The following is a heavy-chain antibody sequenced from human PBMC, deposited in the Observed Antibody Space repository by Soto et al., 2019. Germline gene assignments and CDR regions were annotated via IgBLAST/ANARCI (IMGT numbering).Heavy chain of an antibody. D-gene: IGHD5-12*01. V-gene: IGHV3-33*01. CDR2: IWYDGNNK. Sequence: PGGSLRLSCAASGFMFSSYGMHWVRQAPGKGLEWVAVIWYDGNNKYYTDSVKGRFTISRDNSKNTLYLQMNNLRAEDTAVYYCARDKAMIGADDGFDIWGQGTMVTVSS. J-gene: IGHJ3*02. CDR3: ARDKAMIGADDGFDI. CDR1: GFMFSSYG.